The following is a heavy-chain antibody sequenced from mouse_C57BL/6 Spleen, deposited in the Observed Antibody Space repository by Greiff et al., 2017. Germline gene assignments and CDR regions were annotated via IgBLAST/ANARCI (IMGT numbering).Heavy chain of an antibody. J-gene: IGHJ2*01. CDR3: TTEGFDYGSSYGR. CDR1: GFNIKDDY. D-gene: IGHD1-1*01. V-gene: IGHV14-4*01. Sequence: VQLQQSGAELVRPGASVKLSCTASGFNIKDDYMHWVKQRPEQGLEWIGWIDPENGDTEYASKFQGKATITADTSSNTAYLQLSSLTSEDTAVYYCTTEGFDYGSSYGRWGQGTTLTVSS. CDR2: IDPENGDT.